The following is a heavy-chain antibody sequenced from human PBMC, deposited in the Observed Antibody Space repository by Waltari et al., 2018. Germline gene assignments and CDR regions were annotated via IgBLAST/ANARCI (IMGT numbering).Heavy chain of an antibody. D-gene: IGHD3-10*01. CDR2: IYHSGST. V-gene: IGHV4-38-2*01. CDR3: ARLARVLLWFREPIPNKTRDY. CDR1: GYSISSGYY. Sequence: QVQLQESGPGLVKPSETLSLTCAVSGYSISSGYYWGWIRQPPGKGLEWIGSIYHSGSTSYNPSLKSRVTISVDTSKNQFSLKLSSVTAADTAVYYCARLARVLLWFREPIPNKTRDYWGQGTLVTVSS. J-gene: IGHJ4*02.